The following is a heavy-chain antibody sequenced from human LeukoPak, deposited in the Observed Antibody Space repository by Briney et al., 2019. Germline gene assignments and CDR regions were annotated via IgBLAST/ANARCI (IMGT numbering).Heavy chain of an antibody. CDR3: ARASGGADS. V-gene: IGHV3-74*01. CDR2: IKTDGRST. CDR1: GFTVNDYW. Sequence: AGGSLRLSCAASGFTVNDYWMYWVRQAPGRGLVWVSLIKTDGRSTTYADSVKGRFTISRDNAKTMLYLQMNSLRAEDTAVYYCARASGGADSSGQGTLVTVSS. D-gene: IGHD6-25*01. J-gene: IGHJ4*02.